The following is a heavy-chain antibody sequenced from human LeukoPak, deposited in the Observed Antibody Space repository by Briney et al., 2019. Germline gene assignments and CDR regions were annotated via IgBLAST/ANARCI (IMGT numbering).Heavy chain of an antibody. V-gene: IGHV3-30*18. CDR2: ISYDGSNK. J-gene: IGHJ4*02. Sequence: PGGSLRLSCAASGFTFSSYGMHWVRQAPGKGLERVAVISYDGSNKYYADSVKGRFTISRDNSKNTLYLQMNSLRAEDTAVYYCAKAYIVATGFDYWGQGTLVTVSS. CDR1: GFTFSSYG. CDR3: AKAYIVATGFDY. D-gene: IGHD5-12*01.